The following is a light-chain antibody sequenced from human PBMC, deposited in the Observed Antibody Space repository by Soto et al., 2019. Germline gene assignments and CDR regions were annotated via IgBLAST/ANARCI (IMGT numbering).Light chain of an antibody. Sequence: SYVLTQPPSVSVAPGQTARITCGGSNLGSRKVHWYQQKPGQARKLVVYDNTDRPSGIPDRFSASNSGNTATLTISGVEAGDDADYYCQVWDTTSDLPVFGPGTQLTVL. CDR1: NLGSRK. J-gene: IGLJ1*01. CDR2: DNT. V-gene: IGLV3-21*02. CDR3: QVWDTTSDLPV.